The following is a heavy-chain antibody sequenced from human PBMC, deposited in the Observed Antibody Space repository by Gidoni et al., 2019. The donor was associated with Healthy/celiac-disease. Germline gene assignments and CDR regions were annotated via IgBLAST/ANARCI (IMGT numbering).Heavy chain of an antibody. Sequence: EVQLVESGGGLVQPGGSLRLSCTASGCTFSSYWMSWVRQAPGKGLEWVANIKQDGSEKYYVDAVKGRFTISRDNAKNSLYLQMNSLRAEDTAVYYCASQDETMVRGVRYYYYYYYMDVWGKGTTVTVSS. D-gene: IGHD3-10*01. CDR1: GCTFSSYW. CDR3: ASQDETMVRGVRYYYYYYYMDV. J-gene: IGHJ6*03. V-gene: IGHV3-7*02. CDR2: IKQDGSEK.